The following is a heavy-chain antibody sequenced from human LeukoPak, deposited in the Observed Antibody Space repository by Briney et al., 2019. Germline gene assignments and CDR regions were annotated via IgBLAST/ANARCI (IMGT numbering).Heavy chain of an antibody. V-gene: IGHV1-2*02. CDR2: INPNSGGT. CDR3: ARDGRYDFWSGYHARNYYYYYMDV. CDR1: GYTFTDYY. D-gene: IGHD3-3*01. Sequence: ASVKVSCKASGYTFTDYYILWVRQAPGQGPEWMGWINPNSGGTNYAQNFKGRVTMTRDTSISTAYMELSRLRSDDTAVYYCARDGRYDFWSGYHARNYYYYYMDVWGKGTTVTVSS. J-gene: IGHJ6*03.